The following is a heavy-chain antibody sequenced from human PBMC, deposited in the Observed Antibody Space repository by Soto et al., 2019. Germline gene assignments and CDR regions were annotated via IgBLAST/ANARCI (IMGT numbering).Heavy chain of an antibody. CDR1: GGSVSSSNYY. D-gene: IGHD2-15*01. V-gene: IGHV4-61*01. CDR2: VYYTGST. J-gene: IGHJ5*02. Sequence: QVQLQESGPGLVKPSETLSLTCSVSGGSVSSSNYYWSWIRQPPGKGLEWIAYVYYTGSTNYNPSPSLKSRVTISIDTSKNQFSLKLSSVTAADTAVYYCARDNYCSGGSCYLGWFDPWGQGTLVTVSS. CDR3: ARDNYCSGGSCYLGWFDP.